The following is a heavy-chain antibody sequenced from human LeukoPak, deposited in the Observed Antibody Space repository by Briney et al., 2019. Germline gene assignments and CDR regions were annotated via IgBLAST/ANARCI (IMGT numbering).Heavy chain of an antibody. J-gene: IGHJ4*02. V-gene: IGHV1-3*04. Sequence: ASVTVSCKASGYSFSEYGMHWVRQAPGERLEWMGYINTGDGSTHYPQKFRGRVTITRDTSATTVYMEVSSLTSEDTAVFYCASKRFASGNFDCWGQGTLVTVSS. CDR2: INTGDGST. D-gene: IGHD3-10*01. CDR1: GYSFSEYG. CDR3: ASKRFASGNFDC.